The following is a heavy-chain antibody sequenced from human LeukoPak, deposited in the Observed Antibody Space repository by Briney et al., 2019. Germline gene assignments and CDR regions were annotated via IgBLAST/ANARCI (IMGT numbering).Heavy chain of an antibody. CDR2: INHSGST. CDR1: GVSFSGYY. D-gene: IGHD2-15*01. J-gene: IGHJ4*02. CDR3: ARGLSAIVY. Sequence: SETLSLTCAVYGVSFSGYYWSWIRQPPGKGLEWIGEINHSGSTNYNPSLKSRVTISVDTSKNQFSLKLSSVTAADTAVYYCARGLSAIVYWGQGTLVTVSS. V-gene: IGHV4-34*01.